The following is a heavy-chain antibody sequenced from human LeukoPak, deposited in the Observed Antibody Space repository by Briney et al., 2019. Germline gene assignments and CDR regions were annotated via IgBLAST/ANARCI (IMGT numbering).Heavy chain of an antibody. V-gene: IGHV3-48*03. CDR2: ISSSGSTI. J-gene: IGHJ4*02. CDR1: GFTFSSYE. CDR3: VRAPEGAAAGTNY. D-gene: IGHD6-13*01. Sequence: AGGSMRLSCAASGFTFSSYEMNWVRQAPGKGLEWVSYISSSGSTIYYADSVKGRFTISRDNAKNSLYLQMNSLRAEDTAVYYCVRAPEGAAAGTNYWGQGTLVTVSS.